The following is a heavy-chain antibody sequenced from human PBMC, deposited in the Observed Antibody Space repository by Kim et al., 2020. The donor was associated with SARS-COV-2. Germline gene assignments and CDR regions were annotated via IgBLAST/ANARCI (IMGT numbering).Heavy chain of an antibody. D-gene: IGHD2-15*01. V-gene: IGHV1-24*01. J-gene: IGHJ6*02. CDR3: ATRGGYYYGMDV. Sequence: YAQNVQGRLTMTEDSATDTVYMGLSSLRPEDTAVYYCATRGGYYYGMDVWGQGTTVTVS.